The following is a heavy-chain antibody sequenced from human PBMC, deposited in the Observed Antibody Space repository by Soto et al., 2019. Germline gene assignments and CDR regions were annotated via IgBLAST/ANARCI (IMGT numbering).Heavy chain of an antibody. CDR1: GGSFSGYY. D-gene: IGHD6-6*01. J-gene: IGHJ6*02. CDR3: ARGRGIAARRSRYYYYGMDV. Sequence: ESLSLTGAVYGGSFSGYYWSWIRQPPGKGLEWIGEINHSGSTNYNPSLKSRVTISVDTSKNQFSLKLSSVTAADTAVYYCARGRGIAARRSRYYYYGMDVWGQGTTVTVSS. V-gene: IGHV4-34*01. CDR2: INHSGST.